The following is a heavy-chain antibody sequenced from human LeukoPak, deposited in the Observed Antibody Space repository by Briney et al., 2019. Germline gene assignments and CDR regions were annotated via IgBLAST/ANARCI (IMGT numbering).Heavy chain of an antibody. CDR3: AKDLLRYFDWLSPSDY. V-gene: IGHV3-21*01. Sequence: PGGSLRLSCAASGFTFSSYSMNWVRQAPGKGLEWVSSISSSSSYIYYADSVKGRFTISRDNAKNSLYLQMNSLRAEDTAVYYCAKDLLRYFDWLSPSDYWGQGTLVTVSS. CDR1: GFTFSSYS. D-gene: IGHD3-9*01. J-gene: IGHJ4*02. CDR2: ISSSSSYI.